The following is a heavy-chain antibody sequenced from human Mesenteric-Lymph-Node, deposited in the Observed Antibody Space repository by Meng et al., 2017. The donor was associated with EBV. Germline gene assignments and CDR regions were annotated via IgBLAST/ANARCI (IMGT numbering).Heavy chain of an antibody. J-gene: IGHJ4*02. CDR1: GGSFNDYS. CDR3: ARVDYTKSLPFDY. Sequence: VQPHQWCAGVLKPSDPLSLTCAVYGGSFNDYSGTWIPQPPGKGLEWIGEIDHSGSNNYNPSLKSRVTMAVDTSKNQFSLKLASVTAADTAVYYCARVDYTKSLPFDYWGRGTLVTVSS. CDR2: IDHSGSN. D-gene: IGHD2-2*02. V-gene: IGHV4-34*01.